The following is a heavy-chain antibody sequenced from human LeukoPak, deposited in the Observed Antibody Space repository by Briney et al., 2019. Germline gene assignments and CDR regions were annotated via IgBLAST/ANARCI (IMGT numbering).Heavy chain of an antibody. V-gene: IGHV3-23*01. CDR3: AKGLRTLRKFDCIDS. J-gene: IGHJ4*02. CDR1: GFTFSIYG. CDR2: ISGSGEDT. Sequence: WGSLRLSCAASGFTFSIYGLNWVRQAPGKGLEWVSGISGSGEDTYYADSVKGRFTISRDNSKSTLFLQMSGLRAEDTAIYYCAKGLRTLRKFDCIDSWGQGTLVTVSS. D-gene: IGHD3-9*01.